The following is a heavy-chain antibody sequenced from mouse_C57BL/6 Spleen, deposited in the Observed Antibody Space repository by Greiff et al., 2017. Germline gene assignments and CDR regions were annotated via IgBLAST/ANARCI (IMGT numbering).Heavy chain of an antibody. D-gene: IGHD1-1*01. J-gene: IGHJ4*01. CDR1: GYTFTSYG. V-gene: IGHV1-81*01. Sequence: VQLVESGAELARPGASVKLSCKASGYTFTSYGISWVKQRTGQGLEWIGEIYPRSGNTYYNEKFKGKATLTADKSSSTAYMELRSLTSEDSAVYFCARSTTVVVPMDYWGQGTSVTVSS. CDR3: ARSTTVVVPMDY. CDR2: IYPRSGNT.